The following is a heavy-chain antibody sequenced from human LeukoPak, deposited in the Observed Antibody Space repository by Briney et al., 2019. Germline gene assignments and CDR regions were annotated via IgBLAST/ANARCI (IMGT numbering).Heavy chain of an antibody. CDR1: GYTFTSYG. Sequence: ASVKVSCKASGYTFTSYGISRVRQAPGQGLEWMGWISAYNGNTNYAQKLQGRVTMTTDTSTSTAYMELRSLRSDDTAVYYCARLGDGYYYDSSGYPPDYWGQGTLVTVSS. CDR3: ARLGDGYYYDSSGYPPDY. D-gene: IGHD3-22*01. V-gene: IGHV1-18*01. CDR2: ISAYNGNT. J-gene: IGHJ4*02.